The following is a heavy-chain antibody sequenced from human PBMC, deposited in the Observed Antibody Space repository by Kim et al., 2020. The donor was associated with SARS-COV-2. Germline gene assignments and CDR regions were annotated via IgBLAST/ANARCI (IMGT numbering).Heavy chain of an antibody. V-gene: IGHV1-3*01. D-gene: IGHD6-13*01. J-gene: IGHJ4*02. CDR2: INAGNGNT. Sequence: ASVKVSCKASGYTFTSYAMHWVRQAPGQRLEWMGWINAGNGNTKYSQKFQGRVTITRDTSASTAYMELSSLRSEDTAVYYCAREGQQLVRYFDYWGQGTLVTVSS. CDR3: AREGQQLVRYFDY. CDR1: GYTFTSYA.